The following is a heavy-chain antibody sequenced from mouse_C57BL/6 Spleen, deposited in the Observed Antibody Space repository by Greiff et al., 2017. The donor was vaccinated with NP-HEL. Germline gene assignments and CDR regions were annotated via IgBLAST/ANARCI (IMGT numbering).Heavy chain of an antibody. CDR2: INPNNGGT. V-gene: IGHV1-22*01. CDR1: GYTFTDYN. D-gene: IGHD1-1*01. CDR3: ARDDYYGSSYYFDY. Sequence: VQLQQSGPELVKPGASVKMSCKASGYTFTDYNMHWVKQSHGKSLEWIGYINPNNGGTSYNQKFKGKATLTVNKSSSTAYMALRSLTSEDSAVYYCARDDYYGSSYYFDYWGQGTTLTVSS. J-gene: IGHJ2*01.